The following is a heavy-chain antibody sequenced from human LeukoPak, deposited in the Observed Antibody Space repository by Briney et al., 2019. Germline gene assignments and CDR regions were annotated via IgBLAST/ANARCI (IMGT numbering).Heavy chain of an antibody. Sequence: EASVKVSCKASGYTFTNYYMHWVRQAPGQGLEWMGRIIPILGIANYAQKFQGRVTITADKSTSTAYMELSSLRSEDTAVYYCARGPLWPLTAPYGMDVWGQGTTVTVSS. D-gene: IGHD2-21*01. J-gene: IGHJ6*02. CDR2: IIPILGIA. CDR3: ARGPLWPLTAPYGMDV. CDR1: GYTFTNYY. V-gene: IGHV1-69*04.